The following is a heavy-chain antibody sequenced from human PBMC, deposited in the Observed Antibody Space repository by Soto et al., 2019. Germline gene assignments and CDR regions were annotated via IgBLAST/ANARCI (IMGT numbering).Heavy chain of an antibody. J-gene: IGHJ4*02. CDR2: ISYTGNT. CDR3: GRLRGLGVVSPYFYY. V-gene: IGHV4-39*01. Sequence: QLQLQESGPGLVTPSETLSLICTVSDDFISNNGHYWGWIRQPPGKGLEWIGGISYTGNTHYNPSLESRVTISIHTSQNQFSLRLNSVTAADTAVYYCGRLRGLGVVSPYFYYWGQGALVTVSS. CDR1: DDFISNNGHY. D-gene: IGHD3-3*01.